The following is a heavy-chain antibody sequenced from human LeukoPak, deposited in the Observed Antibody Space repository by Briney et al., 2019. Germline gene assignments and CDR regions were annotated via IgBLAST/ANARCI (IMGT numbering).Heavy chain of an antibody. Sequence: GGSLRLSCAVSGFTFSNYWMSWVRQAPGKGLEWVANIKQDGSEKYYVDSVKGRFTIVRDNAKNSPDLQMNSLRAEDTAVYYCVRDAMSSGGAFDIWGQGTMVIVSS. D-gene: IGHD3-10*01. J-gene: IGHJ3*02. CDR2: IKQDGSEK. CDR3: VRDAMSSGGAFDI. V-gene: IGHV3-7*01. CDR1: GFTFSNYW.